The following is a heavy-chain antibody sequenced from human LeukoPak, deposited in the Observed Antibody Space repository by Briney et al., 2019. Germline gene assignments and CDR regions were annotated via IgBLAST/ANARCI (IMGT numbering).Heavy chain of an antibody. Sequence: SETLSLTCTVSGGSISSGDYYWSWIRQPPGKGLEWIGYIYYGGSTHYNPSLKSRVTISIDTSKNQFSLKLSSVTAADTAVYYCAGVLGRLAADAFDIWGQGTMVTVSS. CDR2: IYYGGST. CDR3: AGVLGRLAADAFDI. J-gene: IGHJ3*02. D-gene: IGHD2-15*01. CDR1: GGSISSGDYY. V-gene: IGHV4-30-4*08.